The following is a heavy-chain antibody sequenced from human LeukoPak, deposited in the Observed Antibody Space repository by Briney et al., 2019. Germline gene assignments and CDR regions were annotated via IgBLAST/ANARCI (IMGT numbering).Heavy chain of an antibody. CDR2: INTNTGNP. V-gene: IGHV7-4-1*02. Sequence: ASVKVSCKASGYTFTSYAMNGVRQAPGQGLEWMGWINTNTGNPTYAQGFTGRFVFSVDTSVSTAYLQISSLKAEDTAVYYCAREYGTYYYGSGSTIYYYYGMDVWGQGTTVTVSS. CDR1: GYTFTSYA. J-gene: IGHJ6*02. CDR3: AREYGTYYYGSGSTIYYYYGMDV. D-gene: IGHD3-10*01.